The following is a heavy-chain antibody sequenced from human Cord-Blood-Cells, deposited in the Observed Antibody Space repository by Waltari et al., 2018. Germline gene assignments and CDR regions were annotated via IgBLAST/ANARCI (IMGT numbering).Heavy chain of an antibody. Sequence: QVQLVQSGAEVKKPGASVKVSCKASGYTFTGYYMHWVRQAPGPGLEWMGWINPNSGGTNYAQKFQGWVTVTRDTSISTAYMELSRLRSDDTAVYYCARDGSGRTTMVRGEDAFDIWGQGTMVTVSS. CDR1: GYTFTGYY. CDR3: ARDGSGRTTMVRGEDAFDI. D-gene: IGHD3-10*01. J-gene: IGHJ3*02. V-gene: IGHV1-2*04. CDR2: INPNSGGT.